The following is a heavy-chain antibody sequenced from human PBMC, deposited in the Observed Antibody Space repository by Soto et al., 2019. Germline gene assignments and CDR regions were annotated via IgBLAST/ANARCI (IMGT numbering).Heavy chain of an antibody. V-gene: IGHV4-4*01. CDR3: AREIVTAGGNNYFDP. Sequence: LSLTCGVSGGTVASSHWWSWVRQSPGRGLEWIGNVYRTGDTNFNPSLQSRVTFSVDKSNNQFSLRLTSVTAADTAVYFCAREIVTAGGNNYFDPWGPGTLVTVSS. CDR2: VYRTGDT. D-gene: IGHD2-21*02. J-gene: IGHJ5*02. CDR1: GGTVASSHW.